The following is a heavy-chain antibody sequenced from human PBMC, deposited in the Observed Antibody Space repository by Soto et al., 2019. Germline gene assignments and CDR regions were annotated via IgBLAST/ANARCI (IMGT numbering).Heavy chain of an antibody. CDR3: ARERLNTGWYGFDH. Sequence: GASVKVSCKXSGYTFSNYDFSWVRQAPGQGLEWMGWVSNKNGVTNYAEKFRDRVTMTTDTSTNTIYMELRSLRSDDTAVYFCARERLNTGWYGFDHWGQGTQVTVSS. J-gene: IGHJ4*02. CDR2: VSNKNGVT. V-gene: IGHV1-18*04. CDR1: GYTFSNYD. D-gene: IGHD2-8*02.